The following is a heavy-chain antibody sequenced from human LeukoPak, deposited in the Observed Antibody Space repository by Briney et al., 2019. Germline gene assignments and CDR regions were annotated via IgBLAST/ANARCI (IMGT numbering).Heavy chain of an antibody. D-gene: IGHD6-25*01. CDR1: GGSISSYY. J-gene: IGHJ4*02. V-gene: IGHV4-34*01. CDR2: INHSGST. CDR3: ARGQLRLSN. Sequence: SETLSLTCTVSGGSISSYYWTWIRQPPGKGLEWIGEINHSGSTDYNPSLKSRVTISVDTSKNQFSLKLNSVTAADTAVYYCARGQLRLSNWGQGSLVIVSS.